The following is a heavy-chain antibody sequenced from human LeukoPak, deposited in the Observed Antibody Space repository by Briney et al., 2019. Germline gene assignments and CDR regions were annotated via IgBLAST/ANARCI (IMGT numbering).Heavy chain of an antibody. CDR1: GYTFTSYG. CDR3: AGDIVGASAFDI. Sequence: ASVKVSCKASGYTFTSYGISWVRQAPGQGLEWMGWISAYNGNTNYAQKLQGRVTMTTDTSTSTAYMELRSLRSDDTAVYYCAGDIVGASAFDIWGQGTMVTVSS. J-gene: IGHJ3*02. D-gene: IGHD1-26*01. CDR2: ISAYNGNT. V-gene: IGHV1-18*01.